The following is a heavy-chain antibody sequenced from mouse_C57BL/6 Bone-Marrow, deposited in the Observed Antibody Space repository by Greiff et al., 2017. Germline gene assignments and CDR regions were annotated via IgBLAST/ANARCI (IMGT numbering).Heavy chain of an antibody. J-gene: IGHJ1*03. Sequence: QVQLQQSGAELARPGASVKLSCKASGYTFTSYGISWVKQRTGQGLEWIGELYPSSGNTYYNEKFKGKATLTADKSSSTAYMELRSLTCEDSAVYVGARLPGDFDVWGTGTTVTVSS. CDR1: GYTFTSYG. CDR2: LYPSSGNT. D-gene: IGHD2-12*01. V-gene: IGHV1-81*01. CDR3: ARLPGDFDV.